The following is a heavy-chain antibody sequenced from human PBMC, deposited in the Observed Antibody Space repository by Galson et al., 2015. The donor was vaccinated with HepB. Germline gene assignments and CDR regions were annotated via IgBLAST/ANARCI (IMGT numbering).Heavy chain of an antibody. Sequence: SVKVSCKASGYTFTSYYMHWVRQAPGQGLEWMGTINPSGGSTSYAQKFQGRVTMTRDTSTSTVYMELSSLRSEDTAVYYCARPDCSGGSCYSSPGYYYGMDVWGQGTTVTVSS. J-gene: IGHJ6*02. CDR2: INPSGGST. D-gene: IGHD2-15*01. CDR3: ARPDCSGGSCYSSPGYYYGMDV. CDR1: GYTFTSYY. V-gene: IGHV1-46*01.